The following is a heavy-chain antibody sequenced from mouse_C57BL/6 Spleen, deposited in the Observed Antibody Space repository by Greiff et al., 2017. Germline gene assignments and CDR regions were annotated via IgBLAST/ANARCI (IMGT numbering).Heavy chain of an antibody. D-gene: IGHD3-2*02. Sequence: EVKLMESGPGLVKPSQSLSLTCSVTGYSITSGYYWNWIRQFPGNKLEWMGYISYDGSNNYNPSLKNRISITRDTSKNQFFLKLNSVTTEDTATYYCARGGSSGSDYWGQGTTLTVSS. CDR2: ISYDGSN. CDR1: GYSITSGYY. V-gene: IGHV3-6*01. CDR3: ARGGSSGSDY. J-gene: IGHJ2*01.